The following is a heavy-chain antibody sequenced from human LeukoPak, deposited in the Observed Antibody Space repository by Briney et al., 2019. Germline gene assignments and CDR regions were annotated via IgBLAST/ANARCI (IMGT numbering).Heavy chain of an antibody. Sequence: GGSLRLSCAASGFTFSNYAMSWVRQAPGKGLEWISAIRDSGDGTYYADSVKGRFSISRDNSKNTLYLQMNNLRVEDTAVYYCANSRGQGSWNLWGQGTLVTVSS. V-gene: IGHV3-23*01. CDR2: IRDSGDGT. D-gene: IGHD3-10*01. CDR1: GFTFSNYA. J-gene: IGHJ4*02. CDR3: ANSRGQGSWNL.